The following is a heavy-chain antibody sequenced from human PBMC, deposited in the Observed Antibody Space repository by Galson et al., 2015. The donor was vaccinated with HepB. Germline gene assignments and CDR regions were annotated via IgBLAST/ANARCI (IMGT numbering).Heavy chain of an antibody. CDR1: GFTFSSYA. CDR3: AKDPLVGSGWSYFDY. J-gene: IGHJ4*02. V-gene: IGHV3-23*01. Sequence: SLRLSCAASGFTFSSYAMSWVRQAPGKGLEWVSAISGSGGSTYYADSVKGRFTISRDNSKNTLYLQMNSLRAEDTAVYYCAKDPLVGSGWSYFDYWGQGTLVTVSS. D-gene: IGHD6-19*01. CDR2: ISGSGGST.